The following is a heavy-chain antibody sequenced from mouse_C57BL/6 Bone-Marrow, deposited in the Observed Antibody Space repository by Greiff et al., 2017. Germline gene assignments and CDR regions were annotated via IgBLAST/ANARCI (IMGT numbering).Heavy chain of an antibody. V-gene: IGHV1-62-2*01. D-gene: IGHD3-2*02. CDR1: GYTFTEYT. J-gene: IGHJ2*01. CDR2: FYPGSGSI. CDR3: ARHSRQHRQRSENYFDY. Sequence: QVQLQQSGAELVKPGASVKLSCKASGYTFTEYTIHWVKQRSGQGLEWIGWFYPGSGSIKYNEKFKDKATLTADKSSSTVYMELSRLTSEDSAVYFCARHSRQHRQRSENYFDYWGQGTTLTVSS.